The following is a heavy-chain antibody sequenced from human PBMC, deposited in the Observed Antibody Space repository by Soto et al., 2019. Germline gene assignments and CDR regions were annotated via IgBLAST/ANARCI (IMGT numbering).Heavy chain of an antibody. V-gene: IGHV1-69*06. Sequence: QVQLVQSGAEVKKPGSSVKVSCKASGGTFSSYAISWVRQAPGQGLEWMGGIIPIFGTANYVQKFQGRVTITADKSTSTAYMELSSLRSEDTAVYYCARDKDRSYLDYYGMDVWGQGTTVTVSS. CDR3: ARDKDRSYLDYYGMDV. CDR1: GGTFSSYA. CDR2: IIPIFGTA. D-gene: IGHD1-26*01. J-gene: IGHJ6*02.